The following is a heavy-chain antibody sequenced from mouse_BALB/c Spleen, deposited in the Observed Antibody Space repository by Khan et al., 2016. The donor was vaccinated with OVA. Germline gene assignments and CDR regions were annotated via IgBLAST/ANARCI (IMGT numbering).Heavy chain of an antibody. J-gene: IGHJ3*01. CDR1: GYTFTDYY. CDR2: ISPGSGDT. CDR3: ARRNYFGYTFAY. V-gene: IGHV1-77*01. Sequence: QQSGAELARPGASVKLSCKASGYTFTDYYINWVKQRTGQGLEWIGEISPGSGDTYYNEKFKGKATLTADKSSSTAYMQLNSLTSEASAVYFCARRNYFGYTFAYWGQGTLVTVSA. D-gene: IGHD1-2*01.